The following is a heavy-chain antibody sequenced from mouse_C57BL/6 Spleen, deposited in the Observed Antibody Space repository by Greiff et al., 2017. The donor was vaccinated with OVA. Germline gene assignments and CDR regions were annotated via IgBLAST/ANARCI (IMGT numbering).Heavy chain of an antibody. J-gene: IGHJ2*01. CDR3: ARDQLGYFDY. Sequence: EVKLMESGGGLVQSGRSLRLSCATSGFTFSDFYMEWVRQAPGKGLEWIAASRNKANDYTTEYSDSVKGRFIVARDTSQSILYLQMNALRADDTAIYYCARDQLGYFDYWGQGTTLTVSS. D-gene: IGHD3-3*01. V-gene: IGHV7-1*01. CDR1: GFTFSDFY. CDR2: SRNKANDYTT.